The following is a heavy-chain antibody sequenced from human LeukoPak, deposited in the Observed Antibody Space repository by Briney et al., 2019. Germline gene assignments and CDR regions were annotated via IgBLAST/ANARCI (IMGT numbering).Heavy chain of an antibody. V-gene: IGHV3-7*01. J-gene: IGHJ6*03. D-gene: IGHD3-3*01. CDR3: ARETGYYDFWSGYYRPPYYYYMDV. CDR1: GFTFSSYW. CDR2: IKQDGSEK. Sequence: AGGSLRLSCAASGFTFSSYWMSWVRQAPGKGLEWVANIKQDGSEKYYVDSVKGRFTISRDNAKNSLYLQMNSPRAEDTAVYYCARETGYYDFWSGYYRPPYYYYMDVWGKGTTVTVSS.